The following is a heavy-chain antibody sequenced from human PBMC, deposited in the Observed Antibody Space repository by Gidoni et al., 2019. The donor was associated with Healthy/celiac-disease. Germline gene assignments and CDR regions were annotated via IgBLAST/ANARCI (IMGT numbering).Heavy chain of an antibody. J-gene: IGHJ5*02. V-gene: IGHV3-33*01. CDR2: IWYDGSNK. Sequence: QMQLVESGGGVVQPGRSLRLSCAASGVTFSSYGMHWVRQAPGKGLEWVAVIWYDGSNKYYADSVKGRFTISRDNSKNTLYLQMNSLRAEDTAVYYCARGYQLLYWFDPWGQGTLITVSS. D-gene: IGHD2-2*01. CDR1: GVTFSSYG. CDR3: ARGYQLLYWFDP.